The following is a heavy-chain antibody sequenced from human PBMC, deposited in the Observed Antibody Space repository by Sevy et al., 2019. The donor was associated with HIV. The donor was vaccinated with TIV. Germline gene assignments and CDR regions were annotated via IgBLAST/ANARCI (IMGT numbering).Heavy chain of an antibody. CDR3: ARAPVCSGGSCYWSGS. V-gene: IGHV4-31*03. Sequence: SETLSLTCTVSGGSIYSDGSYWTWIRQHPGKDLEYIGYIFYSWTTYYNPSLQSRLSMSIDTSKNQFSLNLNSVTASDTAVYYCARAPVCSGGSCYWSGSWGQGALGTVSS. D-gene: IGHD2-15*01. CDR1: GGSIYSDGSY. CDR2: IFYSWTT. J-gene: IGHJ5*01.